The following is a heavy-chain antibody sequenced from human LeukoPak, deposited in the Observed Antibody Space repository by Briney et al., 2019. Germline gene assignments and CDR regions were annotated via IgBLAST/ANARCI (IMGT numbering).Heavy chain of an antibody. J-gene: IGHJ6*03. CDR1: DYSISSGYY. Sequence: PSETLSLTCAVSDYSISSGYYWGWIRQPPGKGLEWIGSIYHSGSTYYSPSLKSRVIYSADTSRNQFSLKLSSVTAADTAVYYCARQVYYYYYYMDVWGKGTTVTVSS. CDR3: ARQVYYYYYYMDV. CDR2: IYHSGST. V-gene: IGHV4-38-2*01.